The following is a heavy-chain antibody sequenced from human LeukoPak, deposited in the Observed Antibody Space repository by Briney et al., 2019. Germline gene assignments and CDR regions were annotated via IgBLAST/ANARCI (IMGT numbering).Heavy chain of an antibody. D-gene: IGHD6-13*01. CDR1: GGSISSSSYY. V-gene: IGHV4-39*01. Sequence: SETLSLTCTVSGGSISSSSYYWGWIRQPPGKGLEWIGSIYYSGGTYYNPSLKSRVTISVDTSKNQCSLKLSSVTAADTAVYYCASYAGADGTRTYDYWGQGTLVTVSS. CDR3: ASYAGADGTRTYDY. J-gene: IGHJ4*02. CDR2: IYYSGGT.